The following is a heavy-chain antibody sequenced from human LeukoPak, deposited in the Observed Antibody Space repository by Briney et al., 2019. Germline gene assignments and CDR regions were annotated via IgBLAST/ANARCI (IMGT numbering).Heavy chain of an antibody. V-gene: IGHV1-69*04. D-gene: IGHD3-3*01. CDR1: GGTFSSYA. J-gene: IGHJ6*03. CDR2: IIPILGIA. Sequence: SVKVSCKASGGTFSSYAISWVRQAPGQGLEWMGRIIPILGIANYAQKFQGRVTITADKSTSTAYMELSSLRSEDTAVYYCAKDTYYDFWSGYSTISAMDVWGKGTTVTVSS. CDR3: AKDTYYDFWSGYSTISAMDV.